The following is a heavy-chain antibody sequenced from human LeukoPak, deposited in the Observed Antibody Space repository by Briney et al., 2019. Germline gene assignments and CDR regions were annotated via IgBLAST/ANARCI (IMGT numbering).Heavy chain of an antibody. D-gene: IGHD5-18*01. Sequence: GGSLRLSCAASGFTFSSYAMHWVRQAPGKGLEWVSVISYDGSNKYYADSVKGRFTISRDNSKNTLYLQMNSLRAEDTAVYYCARAADTATSLDYWGQGTLVTVSS. CDR3: ARAADTATSLDY. CDR2: ISYDGSNK. J-gene: IGHJ4*02. V-gene: IGHV3-30-3*01. CDR1: GFTFSSYA.